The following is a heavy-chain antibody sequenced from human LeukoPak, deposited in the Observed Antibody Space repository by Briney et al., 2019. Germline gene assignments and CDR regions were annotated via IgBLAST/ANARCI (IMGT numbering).Heavy chain of an antibody. CDR3: ARGYCSGGSCYLEYFQH. J-gene: IGHJ1*01. CDR1: GYTFTGYY. D-gene: IGHD2-15*01. V-gene: IGHV1-2*04. CDR2: INPNSGGT. Sequence: ASVKVSCKASGYTFTGYYMHWVRQAPGQGLEWMGWINPNSGGTNYAQKFQGWVTMTRDTSISTAYMELSRLRSDDTAVHYCARGYCSGGSCYLEYFQHWGQGTLVTVSS.